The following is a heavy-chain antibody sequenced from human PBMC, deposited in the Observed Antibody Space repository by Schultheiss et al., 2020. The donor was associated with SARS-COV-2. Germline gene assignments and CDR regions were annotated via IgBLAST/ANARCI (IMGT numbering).Heavy chain of an antibody. CDR2: IYYSGST. CDR3: ARYGRLNLYYGMDV. V-gene: IGHV4-59*08. J-gene: IGHJ6*02. CDR1: GGSISSYY. D-gene: IGHD3-10*01. Sequence: SETLSLTCAVYGGSISSYYWSWIRQPPGKGLEWIGYIYYSGSTNYNPSLKSRVTISVDTSKNQFSLKLSSVTAADTAVYYCARYGRLNLYYGMDVWGQGTTVTVSS.